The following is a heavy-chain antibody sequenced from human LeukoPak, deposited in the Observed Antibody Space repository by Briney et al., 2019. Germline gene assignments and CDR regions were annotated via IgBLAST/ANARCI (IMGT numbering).Heavy chain of an antibody. Sequence: GGSLRLSCVASGFTFSNYWMTWVRQAPGKGREWVANIKQDGSEKYFVDSVRGRFTISRDNAKDSLYLQMNSLRAEDTAVYYCVRGSSGTVVRGVAWAWFDPWGQGALVTVSS. CDR2: IKQDGSEK. CDR1: GFTFSNYW. D-gene: IGHD3-10*01. V-gene: IGHV3-7*05. CDR3: VRGSSGTVVRGVAWAWFDP. J-gene: IGHJ5*02.